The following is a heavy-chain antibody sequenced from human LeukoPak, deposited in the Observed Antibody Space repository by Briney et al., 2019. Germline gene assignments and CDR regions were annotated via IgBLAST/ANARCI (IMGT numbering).Heavy chain of an antibody. D-gene: IGHD6-13*01. CDR1: GGTFSSYA. V-gene: IGHV1-69*13. Sequence: SVKVSCKASGGTFSSYAISWVRQAPGQGLEWMGGIIPIFGTANYAQKFQGRVTITADESTSTAYMELSSLRSEDTAVYYCARSRIAALPGGYSSSWYDYWGQGTLVTVSS. J-gene: IGHJ4*02. CDR3: ARSRIAALPGGYSSSWYDY. CDR2: IIPIFGTA.